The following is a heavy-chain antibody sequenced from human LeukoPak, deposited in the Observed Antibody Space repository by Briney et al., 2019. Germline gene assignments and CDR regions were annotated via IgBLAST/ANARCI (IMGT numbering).Heavy chain of an antibody. CDR2: INHSGST. Sequence: SETLSLTCAVYGGSFSGYYWSWIRQPPGKGLEWIGEINHSGSTNYNPSLKSRVTISVDTSKNQFSLKLSPVTAADTAVYYCARGGGALEWLLGRAFDYWGQGTLVTVSS. CDR3: ARGGGALEWLLGRAFDY. D-gene: IGHD3-3*01. CDR1: GGSFSGYY. J-gene: IGHJ4*02. V-gene: IGHV4-34*01.